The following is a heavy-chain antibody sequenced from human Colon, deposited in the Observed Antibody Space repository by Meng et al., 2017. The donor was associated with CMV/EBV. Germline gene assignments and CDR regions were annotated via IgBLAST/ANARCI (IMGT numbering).Heavy chain of an antibody. CDR3: ARGYDYTNYVPIDS. CDR1: GYIFNHYG. D-gene: IGHD4-11*01. J-gene: IGHJ4*02. V-gene: IGHV1-18*01. CDR2: ISGFNGKT. Sequence: ASVKVSCKASGYIFNHYGLNWVRQAPSQGLEWLGWISGFNGKTYFAQNFQDRLTLTTDTSASTAYMELRGLKSDDTAIYYCARGYDYTNYVPIDSWGQGTLVTVSS.